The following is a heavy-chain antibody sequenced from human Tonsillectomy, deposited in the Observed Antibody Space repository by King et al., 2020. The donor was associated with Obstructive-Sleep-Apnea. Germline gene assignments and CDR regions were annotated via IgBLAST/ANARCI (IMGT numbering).Heavy chain of an antibody. Sequence: QLVQSGAEVKEPGASVKVSCKASGYTFTSYGIIWVRQAPGQGLEWMGWCSSYNGNTNHAQKLQGRVTMTTDTSTSTAYMELRSLRSDDTAVYYCAREGAVATLEKWFDPWGQGTLVTVSS. CDR3: AREGAVATLEKWFDP. J-gene: IGHJ5*02. V-gene: IGHV1-18*04. CDR2: CSSYNGNT. CDR1: GYTFTSYG. D-gene: IGHD5-12*01.